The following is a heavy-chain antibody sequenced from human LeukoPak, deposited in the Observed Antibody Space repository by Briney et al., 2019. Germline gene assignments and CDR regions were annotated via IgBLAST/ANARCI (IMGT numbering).Heavy chain of an antibody. Sequence: ASVKVSCKASGYTFTSYDINWVRQATGQGLEWMGWINPNSGGTNYAQKFQGRVTMTRDTSISTAYMELSRLRSDDTAVYYCARVRLSRGRIAYCGGDCPGPLGYWGQGTLVTVSS. CDR2: INPNSGGT. CDR3: ARVRLSRGRIAYCGGDCPGPLGY. J-gene: IGHJ4*02. V-gene: IGHV1-2*02. D-gene: IGHD2-21*02. CDR1: GYTFTSYD.